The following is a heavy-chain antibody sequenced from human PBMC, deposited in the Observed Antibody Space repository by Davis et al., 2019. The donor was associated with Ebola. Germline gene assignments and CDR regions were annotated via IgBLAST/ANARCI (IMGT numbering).Heavy chain of an antibody. V-gene: IGHV3-7*01. J-gene: IGHJ6*03. CDR1: GFICSRPC. Sequence: PAGSLRLPCAASGFICSRPCMTWVRQAPGMGLQGVANIKQEGSVKHYVDSVKGRFTISRDNARNLLFLQMHTLRAEDTAVYYWARDVPGINIFGVTPQDYYLDVWGKGTTVTVSS. D-gene: IGHD3-3*02. CDR2: IKQEGSVK. CDR3: ARDVPGINIFGVTPQDYYLDV.